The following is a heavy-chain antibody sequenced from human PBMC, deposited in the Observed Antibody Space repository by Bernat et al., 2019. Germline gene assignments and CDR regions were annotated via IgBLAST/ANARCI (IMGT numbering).Heavy chain of an antibody. CDR3: ARDILLCPFDI. Sequence: VQLVESGGGVVQPGRSLRLSCAASGFTFSSYAMHWVRQAPGKGLEWVAVISYDGSNKYYADSVKGRFTISRDNSKNTLYLQMNSLRAEDTAVYYCARDILLCPFDIWGQGTMVTVSS. CDR1: GFTFSSYA. CDR2: ISYDGSNK. V-gene: IGHV3-30-3*01. J-gene: IGHJ3*02. D-gene: IGHD3-10*02.